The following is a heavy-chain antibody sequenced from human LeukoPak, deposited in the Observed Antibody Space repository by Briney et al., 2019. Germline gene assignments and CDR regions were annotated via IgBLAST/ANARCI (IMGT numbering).Heavy chain of an antibody. CDR2: MNSDGTTT. V-gene: IGHV3-74*01. Sequence: GGSLRLSCAASGFSSSDYWMHWVRHAPGKGLVWVSRMNSDGTTTNYADSVKGRFTISRDNAKNTLYLQMNSLRAEDTAVYYCARGRGPYGWFDPWGQGTLVTVSS. CDR1: GFSSSDYW. J-gene: IGHJ5*02. CDR3: ARGRGPYGWFDP. D-gene: IGHD3-10*01.